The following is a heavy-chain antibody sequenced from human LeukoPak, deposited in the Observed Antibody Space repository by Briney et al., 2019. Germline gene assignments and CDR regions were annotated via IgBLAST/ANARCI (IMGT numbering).Heavy chain of an antibody. V-gene: IGHV1-46*01. J-gene: IGHJ5*02. CDR1: GYTFTRNY. D-gene: IGHD2-15*01. Sequence: ASVKVSCKASGYTFTRNYMHWVRQAPGQGLEWMGIINPRGGSTTYAQKFQGRLTMTRDTSTSTVYMELSSLRSEDTAMYYCARLGEVVAATDSYYNWFDPWGQGTLVTVSS. CDR2: INPRGGST. CDR3: ARLGEVVAATDSYYNWFDP.